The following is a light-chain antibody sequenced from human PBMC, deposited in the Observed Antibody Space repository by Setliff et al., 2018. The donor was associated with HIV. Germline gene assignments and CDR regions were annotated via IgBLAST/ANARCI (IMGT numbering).Light chain of an antibody. CDR2: DDK. CDR1: NLRIKR. J-gene: IGLJ2*01. CDR3: QVWDSPSEHVV. Sequence: SYELTQPPSVSVAPGKTASITCGGDNLRIKRVHWYQQRPGQAPIVVVYDDKDRPSGIPERFSGSNSGNTATLTISRVEAGDEADYYCQVWDSPSEHVVIGGGTKVTVL. V-gene: IGLV3-21*03.